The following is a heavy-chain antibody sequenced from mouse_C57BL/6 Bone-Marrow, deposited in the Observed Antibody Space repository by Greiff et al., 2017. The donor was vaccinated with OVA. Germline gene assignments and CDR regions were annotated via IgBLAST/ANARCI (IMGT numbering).Heavy chain of an antibody. CDR1: GFTFSSYA. D-gene: IGHD4-1*01. Sequence: EVKLVESGGGLVKPGGSLKLSCAASGFTFSSYAMSWVRQTPEKRLEWVATISDGGSYTYYPDNVKGRFTISRDNAKNNLYLQMSHLKSEDTAMYYCARATGGYWGQGTTLTVSS. V-gene: IGHV5-4*03. J-gene: IGHJ2*01. CDR2: ISDGGSYT. CDR3: ARATGGY.